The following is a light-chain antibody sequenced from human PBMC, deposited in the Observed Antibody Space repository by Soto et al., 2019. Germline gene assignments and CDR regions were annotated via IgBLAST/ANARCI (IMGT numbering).Light chain of an antibody. CDR3: QQYNKWPLT. J-gene: IGKJ4*01. Sequence: EIVMTQSPATLSVSPGERATLSCRASQSVSSNLAWYQQKPGQAPRLLIYGASTRATDIAARISASGSGTEFTLTISSLQSEDFAVYYCQQYNKWPLTFGGGTKVEIK. V-gene: IGKV3-15*01. CDR2: GAS. CDR1: QSVSSN.